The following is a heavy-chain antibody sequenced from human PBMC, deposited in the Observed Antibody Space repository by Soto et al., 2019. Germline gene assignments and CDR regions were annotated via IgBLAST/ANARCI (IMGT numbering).Heavy chain of an antibody. CDR2: ISAYNGNT. J-gene: IGHJ6*02. V-gene: IGHV1-18*04. D-gene: IGHD3-3*01. CDR1: GYTFTSYG. CDR3: ARDRNDFWSGYYTARHYYGMDV. Sequence: QVQLVQCGAEVKKPGASVKVSCKASGYTFTSYGISWVRQAPGQGLEWMGWISAYNGNTNYAQKLQGRVTMTTDTSTSTAYMELRSLRSDDTAVYYCARDRNDFWSGYYTARHYYGMDVWGQGTTVTVSS.